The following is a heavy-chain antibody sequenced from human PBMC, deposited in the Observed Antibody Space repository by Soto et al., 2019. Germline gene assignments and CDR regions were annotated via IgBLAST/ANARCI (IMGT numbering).Heavy chain of an antibody. Sequence: GGSLRLSCASSGFTFINFAMSWVRQAPGKGLEWVSAISGSGTSKYDADSVKGRFSISRDNSKNTLYLQMNSLRAEDTAVYYCAKDRKSGSGWYWDYWGQGTLVTVSS. CDR1: GFTFINFA. J-gene: IGHJ4*02. CDR2: ISGSGTSK. CDR3: AKDRKSGSGWYWDY. D-gene: IGHD6-19*01. V-gene: IGHV3-23*01.